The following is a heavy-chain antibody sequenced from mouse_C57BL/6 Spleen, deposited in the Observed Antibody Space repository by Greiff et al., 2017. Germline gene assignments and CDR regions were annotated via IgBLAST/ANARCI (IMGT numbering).Heavy chain of an antibody. CDR1: GYAFSSSW. CDR2: IYPGDGDP. CDR3: TRLTALDV. V-gene: IGHV1-82*01. D-gene: IGHD4-1*01. Sequence: QVQLQQSGPELVKPGASVKISCKASGYAFSSSWMNWVKQRPGKGLEWIGRIYPGDGDPNYNGKFKGKATLTADKSSSTAYMQLSSLSSEDSAVYFCTRLTALDVGGTRTTVTVSS. J-gene: IGHJ1*03.